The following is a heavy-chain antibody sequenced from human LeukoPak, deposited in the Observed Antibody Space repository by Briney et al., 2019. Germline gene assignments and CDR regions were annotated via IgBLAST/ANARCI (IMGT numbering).Heavy chain of an antibody. J-gene: IGHJ5*02. D-gene: IGHD5-24*01. CDR2: IIPILGIA. CDR3: ARGDGYNSNWFDP. Sequence: SVKVSCKASGGTFSSYAISWVRQAPGHGLEWMGRIIPILGIANYAQKFQGRVTITADKSTSTAYMELSSLRSEDTAVYYCARGDGYNSNWFDPWGQGTLVTVSS. V-gene: IGHV1-69*04. CDR1: GGTFSSYA.